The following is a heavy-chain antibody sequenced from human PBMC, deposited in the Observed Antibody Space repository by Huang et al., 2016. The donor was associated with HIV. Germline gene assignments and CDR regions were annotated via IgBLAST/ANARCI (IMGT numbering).Heavy chain of an antibody. V-gene: IGHV3-21*01. CDR3: ARVPSYYYDSSGYPGGPIDY. Sequence: EVQLVESGGGLVKPGGSLRLSCAASGFTFSSYNMNWVRQDPGKGLECVSSISSSSTYIYYADSGRGRFTISRDNAKNSLYLQMNGLRAEDTAVYYCARVPSYYYDSSGYPGGPIDYWGQGTLVTVSS. CDR2: ISSSSTYI. D-gene: IGHD3-22*01. J-gene: IGHJ4*02. CDR1: GFTFSSYN.